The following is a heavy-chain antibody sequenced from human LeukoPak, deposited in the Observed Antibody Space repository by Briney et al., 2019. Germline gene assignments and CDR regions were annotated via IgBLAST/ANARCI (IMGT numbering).Heavy chain of an antibody. Sequence: ASVKVSCKTSGYSFTGYYMHWVRQAPGQGLEWMGRININTGGTNYAQRFQGRVTVTRDTSISTAYMDLSRLRSDDTAVYYCARDLGYNYGYAFDIWGQGTMVTVSS. CDR2: ININTGGT. D-gene: IGHD5-18*01. CDR3: ARDLGYNYGYAFDI. V-gene: IGHV1-2*06. J-gene: IGHJ3*02. CDR1: GYSFTGYY.